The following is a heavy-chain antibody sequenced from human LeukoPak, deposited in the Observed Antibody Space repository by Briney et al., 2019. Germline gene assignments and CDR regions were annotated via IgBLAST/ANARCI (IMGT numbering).Heavy chain of an antibody. Sequence: PGGSLRLSCAASGFTFRTYSMNWVRQAPGKGLEWVSSISSSSTYTYYADSVKGRFTISRDNAKNSLYLQMNSLRAEDTAVYYCARDDRGVVVVPAAIKFDYWGQGTLVTVSS. CDR1: GFTFRTYS. D-gene: IGHD2-2*02. V-gene: IGHV3-21*01. CDR3: ARDDRGVVVVPAAIKFDY. J-gene: IGHJ4*02. CDR2: ISSSSTYT.